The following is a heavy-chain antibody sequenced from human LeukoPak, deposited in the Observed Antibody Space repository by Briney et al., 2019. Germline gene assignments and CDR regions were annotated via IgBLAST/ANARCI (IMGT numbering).Heavy chain of an antibody. CDR2: ISYDGTNK. CDR1: GFTFSSYD. D-gene: IGHD3-10*01. J-gene: IGHJ4*02. V-gene: IGHV3-30*18. Sequence: PGRSLRLSCAASGFTFSSYDMHWVRQAPGKGLEWVAVISYDGTNKYYADDSVKGRFTISRDNSRDTLYLQMNSLSAEDTAVYYCAKERNYYGSGSSTDLDFWGQGTLVTVSS. CDR3: AKERNYYGSGSSTDLDF.